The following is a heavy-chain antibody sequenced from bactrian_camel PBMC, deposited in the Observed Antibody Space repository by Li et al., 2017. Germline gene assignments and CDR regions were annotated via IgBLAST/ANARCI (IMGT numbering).Heavy chain of an antibody. Sequence: VQLVESGGGSVQAGGSLRLSCAASEYAYSRYCMGWFRQAPGKEREWVAGISFDGRPGYAASVKKRFTISKDKDKDTLYLQMDNLSPDDTAMYQCKLVGSSGGRCWGLELWGQGTQVTVS. CDR1: EYAYSRYC. CDR2: ISFDGRP. J-gene: IGHJ4*01. D-gene: IGHD1*01. CDR3: KLVGSSGGRCWGLEL. V-gene: IGHV3S55*01.